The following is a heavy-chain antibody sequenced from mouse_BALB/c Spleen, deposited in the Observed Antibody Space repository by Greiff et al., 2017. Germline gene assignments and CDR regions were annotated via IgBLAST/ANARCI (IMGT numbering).Heavy chain of an antibody. CDR3: AREGLLRYFDV. D-gene: IGHD2-3*01. CDR1: GFTFSDYY. CDR2: ISDGGSYT. V-gene: IGHV5-4*02. Sequence: EVKVVESGGGLVKPGGSLKLSCAVSGFTFSDYYMYWVRQTPEKRLEWVATISDGGSYTYYPDSMRGRFTISRDNAKNNLYLQMSSLKSEDTAMYYCAREGLLRYFDVWGAGTTVTVSS. J-gene: IGHJ1*01.